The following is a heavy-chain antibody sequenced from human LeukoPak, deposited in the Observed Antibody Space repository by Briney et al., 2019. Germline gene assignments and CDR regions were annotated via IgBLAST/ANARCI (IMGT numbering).Heavy chain of an antibody. CDR2: VYHSGST. Sequence: PSETLSLTCAVSGYSISSGYYWDWIRQPPGKGLEWIGSVYHSGSTYYNPSLKSRVTISVDTSKNQFSLKLSSVTAADTAAYYCASDFHWGQGTPVTVSS. CDR1: GYSISSGYY. V-gene: IGHV4-38-2*01. J-gene: IGHJ4*02. CDR3: ASDFH. D-gene: IGHD2/OR15-2a*01.